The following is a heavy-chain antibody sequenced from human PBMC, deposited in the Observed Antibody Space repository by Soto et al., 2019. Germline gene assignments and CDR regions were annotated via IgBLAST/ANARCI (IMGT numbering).Heavy chain of an antibody. CDR2: ISYDGSNK. CDR1: GFTFSSYG. Sequence: GGSLRLSCAASGFTFSSYGMHWVRQAPGKGLEWVAVISYDGSNKYYADSVKGRFTISRDNSKNTLYLQMNSLRAEDTAVYYCAKLYSGETQGQQLVHGAYFDYWGQGTLVTVSS. V-gene: IGHV3-30*18. CDR3: AKLYSGETQGQQLVHGAYFDY. J-gene: IGHJ4*02. D-gene: IGHD6-13*01.